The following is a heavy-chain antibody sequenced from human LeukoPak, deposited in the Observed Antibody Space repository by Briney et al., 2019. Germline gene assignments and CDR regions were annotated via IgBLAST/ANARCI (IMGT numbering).Heavy chain of an antibody. V-gene: IGHV3-48*01. CDR3: ARDRYSGSYYNWFDP. D-gene: IGHD1-26*01. J-gene: IGHJ5*02. Sequence: GGSLRLSCAASGFTFSSYSMNWVRQAPGKGLEWVSYISSSSSTIYYADSVKGRFTISRDNAENSLYLQMNSLRAEDTAVYYCARDRYSGSYYNWFDPWGQGTLVTVSS. CDR2: ISSSSSTI. CDR1: GFTFSSYS.